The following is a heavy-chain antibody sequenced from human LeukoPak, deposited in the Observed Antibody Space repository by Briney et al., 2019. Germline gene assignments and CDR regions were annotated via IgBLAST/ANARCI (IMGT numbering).Heavy chain of an antibody. Sequence: GGSLRLSCAASGFTFSSYAMRWVRQAPGKGLEWVSCICYSGGNTYYADSVKGRFTISRDNSKNRLYLQMNSLRAEDRAGYNGGNRVKEQFVATYWGQGTLVTVSS. CDR3: GNRVKEQFVATY. J-gene: IGHJ4*02. V-gene: IGHV3-23*01. CDR1: GFTFSSYA. D-gene: IGHD6-6*01. CDR2: ICYSGGNT.